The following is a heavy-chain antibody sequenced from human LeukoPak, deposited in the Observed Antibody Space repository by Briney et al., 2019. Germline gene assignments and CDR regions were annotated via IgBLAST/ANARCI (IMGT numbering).Heavy chain of an antibody. V-gene: IGHV1-18*01. CDR1: GYTFTSYG. CDR2: ISAYNGNT. J-gene: IGHJ6*03. CDR3: ARGKDPPYYYYYMDV. Sequence: ASVKVSCKASGYTFTSYGISWVRQAPGQGLEWMGWISAYNGNTNYAQKFQGRVTMTRDTSISTAYMELSSLRSEDTAVYYCARGKDPPYYYYYMDVWGKGTTVTISS.